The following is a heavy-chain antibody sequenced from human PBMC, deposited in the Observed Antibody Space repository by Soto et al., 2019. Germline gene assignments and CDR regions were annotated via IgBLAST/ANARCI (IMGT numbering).Heavy chain of an antibody. V-gene: IGHV4-4*02. J-gene: IGHJ3*02. CDR3: ARGIITVMVVGGGDDAFDI. CDR1: GGSISSSNW. D-gene: IGHD3-22*01. Sequence: SETLSLTCAVSGGSISSSNWWSWVRQPPGKGLEWIGEIYHSGSTNYNPSLKSRVTISVDKSKNQFSLKLSSVTAADTAVYYFARGIITVMVVGGGDDAFDIWGQGTMVTVSS. CDR2: IYHSGST.